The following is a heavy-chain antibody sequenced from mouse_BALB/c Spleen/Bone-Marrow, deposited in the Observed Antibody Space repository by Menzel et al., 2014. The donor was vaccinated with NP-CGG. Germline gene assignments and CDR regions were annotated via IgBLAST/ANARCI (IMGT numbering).Heavy chain of an antibody. Sequence: EVMLVESGPSLVKPSQTLSLSCSVTGDSITSGYWNWIRKFPGNKLEYMGYISYSGSTYYNPSLQSRITITRDTSNNQYYLQLNSVTTEDTATYYCACYYYGSSYAMDYWGQGTSVTVSS. J-gene: IGHJ4*01. V-gene: IGHV3-8*02. CDR2: ISYSGST. CDR1: GDSITSGY. CDR3: ACYYYGSSYAMDY. D-gene: IGHD1-1*01.